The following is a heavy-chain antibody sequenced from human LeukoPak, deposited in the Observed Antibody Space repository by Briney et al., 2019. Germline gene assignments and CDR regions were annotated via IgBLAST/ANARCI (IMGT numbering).Heavy chain of an antibody. CDR1: GYTFTGYY. CDR2: INPNSGGT. V-gene: IGHV1-2*02. Sequence: ASVTVSFKSSGYTFTGYYMHWVRQAPGQGLEWMGWINPNSGGTNYAQKFQGRVTMTRDTSISTAYMELSRLRSDDTAVYYCARPARYSSSGYVSYYMDVWGKGTTVTVSS. CDR3: ARPARYSSSGYVSYYMDV. D-gene: IGHD6-13*01. J-gene: IGHJ6*03.